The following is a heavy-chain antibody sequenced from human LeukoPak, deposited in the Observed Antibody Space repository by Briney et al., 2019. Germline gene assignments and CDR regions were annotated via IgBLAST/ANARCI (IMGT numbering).Heavy chain of an antibody. CDR2: ISSGGST. D-gene: IGHD3-3*02. CDR3: ARGAFD. J-gene: IGHJ4*02. CDR1: GFTVSNNY. Sequence: GGSLRLSCAASGFTVSNNYMNWVRQAPGKGLEWVSVISSGGSTDYADSVKGRFTISRDNSKNTLNLQMNSLRAEDTAVYYCARGAFDWGQGTLVTVSS. V-gene: IGHV3-53*01.